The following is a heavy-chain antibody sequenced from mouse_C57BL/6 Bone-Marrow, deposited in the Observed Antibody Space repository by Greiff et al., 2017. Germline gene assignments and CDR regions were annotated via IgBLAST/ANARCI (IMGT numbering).Heavy chain of an antibody. CDR3: ASSGYYGRPVEFAY. V-gene: IGHV14-2*01. Sequence: EVQLQQSGAELVQPGASVKLSCTASGFTIKGYYMHWVKQRTEQGLEWIGRIDPEDGETKYAPNLQGKATISVDTSSNTAYLQLSSLTSEDTAVYYCASSGYYGRPVEFAYWGQGTLVTLS. D-gene: IGHD1-1*01. J-gene: IGHJ3*01. CDR1: GFTIKGYY. CDR2: IDPEDGET.